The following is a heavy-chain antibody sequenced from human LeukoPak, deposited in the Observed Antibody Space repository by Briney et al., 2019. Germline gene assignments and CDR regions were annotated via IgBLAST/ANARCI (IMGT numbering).Heavy chain of an antibody. CDR2: ISSSGCTI. CDR1: GFNFSSYE. V-gene: IGHV3-48*03. J-gene: IGHJ4*02. CDR3: ARGGPWDILTGYYGWFDY. Sequence: GGALRLSCASSGFNFSSYEMNGVRQAPGEGLEWVSYISSSGCTIYYADSVKGRFTISRDNAKNSLYLQMNSLRAEDTAVYYCARGGPWDILTGYYGWFDYWGQGTLVTVSS. D-gene: IGHD3-9*01.